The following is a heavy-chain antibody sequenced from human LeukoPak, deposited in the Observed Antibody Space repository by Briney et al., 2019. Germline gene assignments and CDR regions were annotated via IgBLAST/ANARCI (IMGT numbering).Heavy chain of an antibody. D-gene: IGHD3-9*01. CDR1: GDSVSSNNGA. Sequence: SQTLSLTRAISGDSVSSNNGAWNWIRQSPSRGLEWLGRTYYRSKWYNDYAESLISRITISPVTSKNQFSLQLYCVTPEDTAVYYCARDVGTTGWHTFDYWGQGTLVTVSS. CDR2: TYYRSKWYN. J-gene: IGHJ4*02. CDR3: ARDVGTTGWHTFDY. V-gene: IGHV6-1*01.